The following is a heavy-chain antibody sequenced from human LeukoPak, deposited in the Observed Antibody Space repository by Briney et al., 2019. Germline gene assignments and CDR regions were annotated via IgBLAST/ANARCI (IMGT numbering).Heavy chain of an antibody. D-gene: IGHD2-2*01. V-gene: IGHV3-30-3*01. CDR3: AKAEGTSLASHIDY. Sequence: GGSLRLSRAASRFTFSSYAIHWVRQPPGKGLEWVALISYDGSNKYYGDSVKGRFTISRDNSKNTLYLQMNSLRAEDTAVYYCAKAEGTSLASHIDYWGQGTLVTVSS. CDR1: RFTFSSYA. J-gene: IGHJ4*02. CDR2: ISYDGSNK.